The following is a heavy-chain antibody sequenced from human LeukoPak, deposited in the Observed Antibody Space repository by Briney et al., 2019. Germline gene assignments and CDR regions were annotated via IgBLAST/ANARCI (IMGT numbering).Heavy chain of an antibody. J-gene: IGHJ4*02. CDR2: IYHSGST. CDR1: GGSISSGGYS. D-gene: IGHD1-26*01. Sequence: SETLSLTCAVSGGSISSGGYSWSWIRQPPGKGLEWIGYIYHSGSTYYNPSLKSRVTISVDRSKNQFSLKLSSVTAADTAVYYCARAGGSSFFDYWGRGTLVTVSS. CDR3: ARAGGSSFFDY. V-gene: IGHV4-30-2*01.